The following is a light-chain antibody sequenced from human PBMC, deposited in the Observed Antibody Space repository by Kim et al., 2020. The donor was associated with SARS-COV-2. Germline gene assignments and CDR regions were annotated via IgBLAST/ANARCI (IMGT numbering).Light chain of an antibody. V-gene: IGKV3-20*01. CDR3: QQYGSSPLT. CDR2: GAS. CDR1: QSVSSTY. J-gene: IGKJ4*01. Sequence: SPGERATLSCRASQSVSSTYLAWYQQKPRQAPRLLIYGASSRATDIPDRFSGSGSGTDFTLTISRLDPEDFAVYFCQQYGSSPLTFGGGTKVEIK.